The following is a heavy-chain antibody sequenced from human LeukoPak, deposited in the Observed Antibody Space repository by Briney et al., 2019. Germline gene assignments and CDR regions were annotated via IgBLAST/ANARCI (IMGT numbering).Heavy chain of an antibody. D-gene: IGHD1-26*01. CDR3: AKDRKELSYYYYMDV. CDR2: IRYDGSNK. CDR1: GFTFSSYG. Sequence: PRGSLRLSCAASGFTFSSYGMQWVRQATGKGLEWVAFIRYDGSNKYYADSVKGRFTISRDNSKNTLYLQMNSLRAEDTAVYYCAKDRKELSYYYYMDVWGKGTTVTVSS. V-gene: IGHV3-30*02. J-gene: IGHJ6*03.